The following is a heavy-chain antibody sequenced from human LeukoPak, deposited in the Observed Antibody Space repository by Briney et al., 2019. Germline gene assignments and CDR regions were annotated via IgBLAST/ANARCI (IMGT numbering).Heavy chain of an antibody. CDR2: INHSGST. D-gene: IGHD2-8*01. CDR3: ARVMVSRPWYFDL. V-gene: IGHV4-34*01. CDR1: GGSFSGYY. J-gene: IGHJ2*01. Sequence: SETLSLTCAVYGGSFSGYYWSWIRQPPGKGLEWIGEINHSGSTNYNPSLKSRVTISVDTSKNQFSLKLSSVTAADTAAYYCARVMVSRPWYFDLWGRGTLVTVSS.